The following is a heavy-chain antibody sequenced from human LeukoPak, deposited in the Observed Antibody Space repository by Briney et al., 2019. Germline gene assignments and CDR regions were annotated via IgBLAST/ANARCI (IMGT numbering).Heavy chain of an antibody. D-gene: IGHD2-2*01. CDR1: GYTFTSYY. V-gene: IGHV1-46*01. Sequence: ASVTVSFKASGYTFTSYYIHWVRQAPRQGLEWMGIINPSGGSTSYAQKFQGRVTLTRDTSTSTLYMELTSLRSDDTAVYYCAREDQLLWSDWGQGTLVTVSS. CDR2: INPSGGST. J-gene: IGHJ4*02. CDR3: AREDQLLWSD.